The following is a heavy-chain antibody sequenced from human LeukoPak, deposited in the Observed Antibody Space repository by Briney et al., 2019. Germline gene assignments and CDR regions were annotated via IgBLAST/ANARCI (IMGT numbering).Heavy chain of an antibody. J-gene: IGHJ4*02. D-gene: IGHD2-21*02. CDR2: IYDSGST. CDR3: AREEYCGGDCYSGFDY. Sequence: PSETLSLTCTVSGGSIRSYHWSWIRQPPGKRLEWIGYIYDSGSTNYNPSLKSRVTISIDTSKNQFSLKLSSVTAADTAVYYCAREEYCGGDCYSGFDYWGQGTLVTVSS. V-gene: IGHV4-59*01. CDR1: GGSIRSYH.